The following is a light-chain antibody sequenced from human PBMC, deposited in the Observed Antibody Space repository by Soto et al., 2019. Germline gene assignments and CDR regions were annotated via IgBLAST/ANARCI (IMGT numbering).Light chain of an antibody. Sequence: DIVRTQSPCTLSASPGDRVTLSCRASQSVDINLAWYQQKAGQAPRLLVYAASTKDTGMPGRFSGRGSGTEFTLTINNLQSEDFAVYYCQQYRNCPRTVGQGTKVDI. CDR2: AAS. V-gene: IGKV3-15*01. CDR1: QSVDIN. CDR3: QQYRNCPRT. J-gene: IGKJ1*01.